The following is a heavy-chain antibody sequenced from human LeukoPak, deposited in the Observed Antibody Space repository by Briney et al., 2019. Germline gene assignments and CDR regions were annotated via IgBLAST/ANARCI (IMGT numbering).Heavy chain of an antibody. CDR2: ISGSGGST. J-gene: IGHJ4*02. D-gene: IGHD6-13*01. CDR3: AKRATAGGFDS. CDR1: GFTFSSYG. Sequence: RSGGSLRLSCAASGFTFSSYGMSWVRQAPGKGLEWVSAISGSGGSTYYADSVKGRFTISRDNSKSTLYLLMTSLRVDDTALYYCAKRATAGGFDSWGQGTLVTVSS. V-gene: IGHV3-23*01.